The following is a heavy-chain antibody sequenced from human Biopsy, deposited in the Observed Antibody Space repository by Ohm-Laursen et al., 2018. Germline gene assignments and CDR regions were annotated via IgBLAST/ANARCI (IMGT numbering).Heavy chain of an antibody. CDR2: MSHSGST. CDR3: ARWEVGYSANDLRFDY. Sequence: TLSLTCAVYGGSFSEYHWTWIRQPPGKGLEWLGEMSHSGSTNHNPSLKSRVTISMDTSKNQFSLKLTSVTAADTAVYYCARWEVGYSANDLRFDYWGQGTLVTVSS. CDR1: GGSFSEYH. J-gene: IGHJ4*02. D-gene: IGHD5-12*01. V-gene: IGHV4-34*01.